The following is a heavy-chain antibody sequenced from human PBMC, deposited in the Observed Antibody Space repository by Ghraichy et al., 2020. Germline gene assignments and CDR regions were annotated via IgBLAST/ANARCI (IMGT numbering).Heavy chain of an antibody. D-gene: IGHD5-18*01. V-gene: IGHV3-30*04. Sequence: GGSLRLSCAASGFTFSSYAMHWVRQAPGKGLEWVAVISYDGSNKYYADSVKGRFTISRDNSKNTLYLQMNSLRAEDTAVYYCARVRIQNCWYFDYWGQGTLVTVSS. J-gene: IGHJ4*02. CDR1: GFTFSSYA. CDR3: ARVRIQNCWYFDY. CDR2: ISYDGSNK.